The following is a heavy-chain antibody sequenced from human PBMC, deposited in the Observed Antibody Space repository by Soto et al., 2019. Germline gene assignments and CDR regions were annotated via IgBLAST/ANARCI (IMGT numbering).Heavy chain of an antibody. D-gene: IGHD4-17*01. CDR1: GFTISSNY. CDR2: LYSGGST. V-gene: IGHV3-66*01. J-gene: IGHJ4*02. Sequence: EVQLVESGGGLVQPGGSLGLSCVVSGFTISSNYMSWVRQAPGKGLEWVSALYSGGSTYYADSVMGRFTISSDNYKNTLYLQMNSLRAEDTAMYYCARAKTSSTTWDSWGQGTLVTVSS. CDR3: ARAKTSSTTWDS.